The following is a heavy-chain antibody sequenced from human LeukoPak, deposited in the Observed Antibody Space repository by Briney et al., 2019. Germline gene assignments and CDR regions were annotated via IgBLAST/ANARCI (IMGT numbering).Heavy chain of an antibody. D-gene: IGHD4-17*01. CDR2: INHSGYT. CDR3: ASCCLQRDGDNGGGDY. V-gene: IGHV4-34*01. J-gene: IGHJ4*02. Sequence: KPSETLSLTCAVLGGSFSSYYWSWIRQPPGKGLEWIGEINHSGYTSYNPSLKSRVTLSVHTSKRQFSLKLTSVTAAETAVYYCASCCLQRDGDNGGGDYWGQGTLVTVSS. CDR1: GGSFSSYY.